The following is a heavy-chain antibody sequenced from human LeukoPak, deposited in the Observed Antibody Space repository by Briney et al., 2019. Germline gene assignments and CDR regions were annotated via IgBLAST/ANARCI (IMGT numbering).Heavy chain of an antibody. Sequence: TGGSLRLSCAASGLTFSNFAMSWVRQAPGKGLEWVSDINSSGYSTYYADSVRGRFIISRDNSKNTLYLEMRSLRDEDTAVYYCARDADCSSTSCYGFSFYYYYGMDVWAKGPRSPSP. CDR1: GLTFSNFA. D-gene: IGHD2-2*01. V-gene: IGHV3-23*01. CDR3: ARDADCSSTSCYGFSFYYYYGMDV. J-gene: IGHJ6*02. CDR2: INSSGYST.